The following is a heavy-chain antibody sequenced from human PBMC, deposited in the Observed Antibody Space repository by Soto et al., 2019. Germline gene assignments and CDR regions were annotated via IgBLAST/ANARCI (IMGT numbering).Heavy chain of an antibody. CDR2: IYWDDDK. V-gene: IGHV2-5*02. D-gene: IGHD2-15*01. CDR1: GFSLSTSGVG. CDR3: ARYVVVVAATLNWFVP. J-gene: IGHJ5*02. Sequence: GSGPTLVNPTQTLTLTCTFSGFSLSTSGVGVGWIRQPPGKALEWLALIYWDDDKRYSPSLKSRLTITKDTSKNQVVLTMTNMDPVDTATYYCARYVVVVAATLNWFVPWGQGTLVTVSS.